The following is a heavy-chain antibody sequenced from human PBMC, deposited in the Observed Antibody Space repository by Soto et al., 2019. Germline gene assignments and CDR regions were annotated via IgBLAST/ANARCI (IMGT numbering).Heavy chain of an antibody. D-gene: IGHD3-10*01. CDR1: GFSLSNARMG. J-gene: IGHJ5*02. CDR3: ARVTLITMVRGVIAWFDP. Sequence: QVTLKESGPVLVNPTETLTLTCTVSGFSLSNARMGVSWIRQPPVKALEWLAHIFSNDEKSYSTSLKSRPTISKDTSKSQVVLTMTNMDPVDTATYYCARVTLITMVRGVIAWFDPWGQGTLVTVSS. V-gene: IGHV2-26*01. CDR2: IFSNDEK.